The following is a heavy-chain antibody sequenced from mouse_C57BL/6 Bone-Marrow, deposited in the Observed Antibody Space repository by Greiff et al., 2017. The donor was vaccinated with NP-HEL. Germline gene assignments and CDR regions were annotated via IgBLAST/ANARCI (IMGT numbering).Heavy chain of an antibody. J-gene: IGHJ1*03. CDR1: GYTFTSYW. CDR3: AYEDWYFDV. V-gene: IGHV1-50*01. D-gene: IGHD2-3*01. Sequence: QVQLQQPGAELVKPGASVKLSCKASGYTFTSYWMQWVKQRPGQGLEWIGEIDPSDSYTNYNQKFKGKATLTVDTSSSTAYMQLSSLTSEDSAVYYCAYEDWYFDVWGTGTTVTVSS. CDR2: IDPSDSYT.